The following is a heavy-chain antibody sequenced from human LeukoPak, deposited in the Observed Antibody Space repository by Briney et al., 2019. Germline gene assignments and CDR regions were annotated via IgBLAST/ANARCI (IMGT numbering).Heavy chain of an antibody. Sequence: GRSLRLSCAASGFTFSSYAMHWVRQAPGKGLEWVAVISYDGSNKYYADSVKGRFTISRDNSKNTLYLQMNSLRAEDTAVYYCARPLHGDFYSDAFDIWGQGTMVTVSS. CDR2: ISYDGSNK. CDR3: ARPLHGDFYSDAFDI. D-gene: IGHD2-21*02. V-gene: IGHV3-30-3*01. J-gene: IGHJ3*02. CDR1: GFTFSSYA.